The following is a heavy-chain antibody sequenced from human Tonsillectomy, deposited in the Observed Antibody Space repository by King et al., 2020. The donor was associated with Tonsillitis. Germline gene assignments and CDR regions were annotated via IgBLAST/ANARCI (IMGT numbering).Heavy chain of an antibody. J-gene: IGHJ6*02. V-gene: IGHV4-30-2*01. Sequence: LQLQESGSGLVKPSHTLSLTCEVSGGSINRGRGVYSWTWNRQPPGKGLEVLGYTYACGSAYYNPSLKSRVSISLVRAKNTFSLRLTSVTAADTAVYYCARDRGLATPYYYGLDVWGQGTTVIVSS. D-gene: IGHD3/OR15-3a*01. CDR1: GGSINRGRGVYS. CDR3: ARDRGLATPYYYGLDV. CDR2: TYACGSA.